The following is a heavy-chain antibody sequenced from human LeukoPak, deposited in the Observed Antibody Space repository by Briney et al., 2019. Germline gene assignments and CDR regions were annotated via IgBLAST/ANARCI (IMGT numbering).Heavy chain of an antibody. D-gene: IGHD4-23*01. CDR2: ISYDGSNK. V-gene: IGHV3-30*18. J-gene: IGHJ4*02. CDR3: AKDAGSYGGNSDY. CDR1: GFTFSSYW. Sequence: GGSLRLSCAASGFTFSSYWMHWVRQAPGKGLEWVAVISYDGSNKYYADAVKGRFTISRDNFKKTLYLQMNSLRAEDSAVYYCAKDAGSYGGNSDYWGQGTLVTVSS.